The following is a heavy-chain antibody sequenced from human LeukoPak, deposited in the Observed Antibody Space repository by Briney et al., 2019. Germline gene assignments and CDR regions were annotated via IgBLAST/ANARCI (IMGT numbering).Heavy chain of an antibody. V-gene: IGHV2-5*02. D-gene: IGHD2-21*02. CDR2: IYWGDDK. Sequence: SGPTLVKPTQTLTLTCTFSGFSLSTSGVGVGWIRQPPGKALEWLALIYWGDDKRYSPSLKSRLTITKDTSKNQVVLTMTNMDPVDTATYYCAHSAYCGGDCYRPAYYFDYWGQGTLVTVSS. J-gene: IGHJ4*02. CDR1: GFSLSTSGVG. CDR3: AHSAYCGGDCYRPAYYFDY.